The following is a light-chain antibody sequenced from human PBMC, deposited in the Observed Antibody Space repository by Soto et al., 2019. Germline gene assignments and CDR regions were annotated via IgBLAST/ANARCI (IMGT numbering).Light chain of an antibody. Sequence: VVLTQSPGTLSMTPGERATLFCRASENISSDYLAWYQHKPGQPTSLLIFDASSRAPGIPGSFTGSGSGADVPLTSSRLQHEDVAGYFCQQDYRSPETFGQGTKVEIK. CDR2: DAS. J-gene: IGKJ1*01. CDR1: ENISSDY. V-gene: IGKV3-20*01. CDR3: QQDYRSPET.